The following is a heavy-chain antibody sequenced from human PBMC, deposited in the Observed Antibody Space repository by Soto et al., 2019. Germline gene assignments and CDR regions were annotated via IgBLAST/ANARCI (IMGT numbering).Heavy chain of an antibody. Sequence: EVQLVESGGGLVQPGGSLRLSCAASGFTFSSYWMHWVRQAPGKGLVWVSRINSDGSSTSYADSVKGRFTISRDNAKKPLYLQMNSRRAEDTAVYYCASGRGFCSGGSCYSGGPNDAFDIWGQGTMVTVSS. CDR2: INSDGSST. CDR1: GFTFSSYW. D-gene: IGHD2-15*01. V-gene: IGHV3-74*01. CDR3: ASGRGFCSGGSCYSGGPNDAFDI. J-gene: IGHJ3*02.